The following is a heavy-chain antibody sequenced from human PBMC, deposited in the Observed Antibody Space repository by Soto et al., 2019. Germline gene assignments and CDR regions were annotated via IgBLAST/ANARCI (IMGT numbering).Heavy chain of an antibody. J-gene: IGHJ4*02. CDR2: ISGGGDNT. CDR3: ARKSTSGCYGPCDY. V-gene: IGHV3-23*01. Sequence: GGSLRLSCAASAFTFSNYAMTWVRQAPGKGLEWVSGISGGGDNTYYADSVKGRFTISRDNSKNTLYLPMNSLRAEETAVYYCARKSTSGCYGPCDYWGQGNLVIGSS. CDR1: AFTFSNYA. D-gene: IGHD2-2*01.